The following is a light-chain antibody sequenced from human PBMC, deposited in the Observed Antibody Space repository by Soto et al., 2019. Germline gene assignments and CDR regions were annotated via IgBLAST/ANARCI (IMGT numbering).Light chain of an antibody. CDR2: RTN. V-gene: IGLV1-44*01. CDR3: AAWDDSLNGPV. CDR1: SSNIGSNT. J-gene: IGLJ2*01. Sequence: QSVLTQPPSASGAPGQRVPLSCSGSSSNIGSNTVNWYQQLPVTAPKLLIYRTNQLPSGVPDRFSGSKSGTSGSLAISGLQSDDEADYYCAAWDDSLNGPVFGGGTKLTVL.